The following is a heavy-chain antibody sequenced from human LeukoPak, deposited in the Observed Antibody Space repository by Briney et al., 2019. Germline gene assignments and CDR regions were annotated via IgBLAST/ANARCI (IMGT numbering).Heavy chain of an antibody. D-gene: IGHD2-15*01. V-gene: IGHV4-34*01. Sequence: KASETLSLTCAVYGGSFSGYYWSWIRQPPGKGLEWIGEINHSGSTNYNPSLKSRVTISVDTSKNQFSLKLSSVTAADTAVYYCARGPGYCSGGSCYSGYYYYYMDVWGKGTTVTVSS. CDR2: INHSGST. CDR3: ARGPGYCSGGSCYSGYYYYYMDV. J-gene: IGHJ6*03. CDR1: GGSFSGYY.